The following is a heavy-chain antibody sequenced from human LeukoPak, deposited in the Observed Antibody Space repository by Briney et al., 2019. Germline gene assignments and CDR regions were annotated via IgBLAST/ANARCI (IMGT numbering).Heavy chain of an antibody. J-gene: IGHJ3*02. D-gene: IGHD2-15*01. Sequence: GASVKVSCKASGGTFSSYAISWVRQAPGQGLEWMGRIIPILGIANYAQKFQGRVTITADKSTSTAYMELSSLRSEDTAVYYCARSGGVVVAATTNAFDIWGQGTVVTVSS. V-gene: IGHV1-69*04. CDR2: IIPILGIA. CDR1: GGTFSSYA. CDR3: ARSGGVVVAATTNAFDI.